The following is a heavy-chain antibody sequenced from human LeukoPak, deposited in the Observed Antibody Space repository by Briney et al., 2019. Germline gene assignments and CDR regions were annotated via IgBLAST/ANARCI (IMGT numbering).Heavy chain of an antibody. CDR3: ARRAYCGGDCNWYFDL. CDR2: IYHSGGT. V-gene: IGHV4-38-2*01. D-gene: IGHD2-21*01. Sequence: PSETLSLTCAVSGYSISSGYYWGWIRQPPGKGLEWIGSIYHSGGTYYSPSLKSRVTISVDTSKNQFSLKLSSVTAADTAVHYCARRAYCGGDCNWYFDLWGRGTLVTVSS. CDR1: GYSISSGYY. J-gene: IGHJ2*01.